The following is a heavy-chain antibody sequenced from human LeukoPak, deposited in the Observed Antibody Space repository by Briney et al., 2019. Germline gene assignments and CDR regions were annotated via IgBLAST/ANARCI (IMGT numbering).Heavy chain of an antibody. Sequence: ASVKVSCKASGYTFTSYGISWVRQAPGQGLEWMGWFSAYNGNTNYAPKLQGGVTVTTDTSTSPASMELRSLRSDDTAVYYCARDIPRHRYSSGRYSFDYWGQGTLVAVSS. CDR3: ARDIPRHRYSSGRYSFDY. V-gene: IGHV1-18*01. D-gene: IGHD6-19*01. CDR1: GYTFTSYG. J-gene: IGHJ4*02. CDR2: FSAYNGNT.